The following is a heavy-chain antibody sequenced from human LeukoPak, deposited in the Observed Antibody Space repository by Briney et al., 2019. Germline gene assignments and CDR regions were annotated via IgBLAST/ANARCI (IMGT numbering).Heavy chain of an antibody. CDR1: GGTFSSYA. D-gene: IGHD5-18*01. CDR3: ARDRGWGRYSYGSSAFDI. Sequence: SVKVSCKASGGTFSSYAISWVRQAPGQGLEWMGGIIPIFGTANCAQKFQGRVTTTADESTSTAYMELSSLRSEDTAVYYCARDRGWGRYSYGSSAFDIWGQGTMVTVSS. V-gene: IGHV1-69*13. CDR2: IIPIFGTA. J-gene: IGHJ3*02.